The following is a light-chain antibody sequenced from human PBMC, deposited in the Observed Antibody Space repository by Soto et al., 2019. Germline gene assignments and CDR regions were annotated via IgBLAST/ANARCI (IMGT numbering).Light chain of an antibody. CDR2: GAS. Sequence: EIVLTKSPGTLSLSPGERVTLSCRASQSVTRSFLAWYQQKPGQAPRLIIYGASSRATGIPDRFSGSGSGTDFTLTISRLEPEDFAVYYCHQYGSSPQAFGPGTKVDIK. CDR1: QSVTRSF. CDR3: HQYGSSPQA. V-gene: IGKV3-20*01. J-gene: IGKJ3*01.